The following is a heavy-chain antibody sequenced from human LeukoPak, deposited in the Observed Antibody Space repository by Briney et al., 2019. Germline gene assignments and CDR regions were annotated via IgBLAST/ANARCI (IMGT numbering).Heavy chain of an antibody. CDR3: ARASFLYCSSSTCLFDY. J-gene: IGHJ4*02. D-gene: IGHD2-2*01. CDR1: GYTFTDCY. Sequence: ASVKVSCKASGYTFTDCYMHWVRQAPGQGFEWMGWINPNDGDTNYAQKFQGRVTMTRDTSISTAHMEVSRLRSDDTAVYYCARASFLYCSSSTCLFDYWGQGTLVTVSS. CDR2: INPNDGDT. V-gene: IGHV1-2*02.